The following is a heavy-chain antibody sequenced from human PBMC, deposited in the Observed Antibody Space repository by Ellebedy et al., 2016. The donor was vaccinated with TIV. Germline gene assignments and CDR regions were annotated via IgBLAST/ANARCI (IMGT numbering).Heavy chain of an antibody. V-gene: IGHV1-46*01. D-gene: IGHD3-16*02. Sequence: AASVKVSCKASGYTFTSYYMHWVRQAPGQGLEWMGIINPSGGSTSYAQKFQGRVTMTRDTSTSTVYMELSSLRSEDTAVYYCARESYPYYYYYGMDVWGQGTTVTVSS. CDR1: GYTFTSYY. CDR3: ARESYPYYYYYGMDV. J-gene: IGHJ6*02. CDR2: INPSGGST.